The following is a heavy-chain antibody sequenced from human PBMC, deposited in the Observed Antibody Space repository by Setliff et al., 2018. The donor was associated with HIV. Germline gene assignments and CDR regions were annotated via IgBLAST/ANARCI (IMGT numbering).Heavy chain of an antibody. CDR1: GFTFGSYA. CDR2: ISYDGSNK. D-gene: IGHD2-2*01. CDR3: TRVKRGIPPSY. J-gene: IGHJ4*02. V-gene: IGHV3-30*04. Sequence: GGSLRLSCAASGFTFGSYAMHWVRQAPGKGLEWVAVISYDGSNKYYADSVKGRFTISRDNSKNTLYLQMNSLRAEDTAVYYCTRVKRGIPPSYWGQGTLVTVSS.